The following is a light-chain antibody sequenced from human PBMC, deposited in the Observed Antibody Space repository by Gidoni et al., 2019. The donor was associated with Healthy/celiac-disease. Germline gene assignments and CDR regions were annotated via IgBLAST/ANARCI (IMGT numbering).Light chain of an antibody. J-gene: IGKJ3*01. CDR3: QQYYSTPRT. V-gene: IGKV4-1*01. Sequence: DIVMNQSPDYLAVSLGERATINCKSSQSVLYSSNNKNYLAWYQQKPGQPPKLLIYWASTRESGVPDRFSVSVSGTDFTLTISSLQAEDVAVYYCQQYYSTPRTFGPGTKVDIK. CDR1: QSVLYSSNNKNY. CDR2: WAS.